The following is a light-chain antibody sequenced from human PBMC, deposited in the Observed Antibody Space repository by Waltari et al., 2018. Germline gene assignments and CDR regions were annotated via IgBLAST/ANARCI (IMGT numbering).Light chain of an antibody. J-gene: IGLJ1*01. CDR3: CSYADGTTYV. Sequence: QSALTQPASVSGSPGQSITISCTGTSRDVGDSKLASWYQQHPGRAPKLIIYEVTKRPSDISTRFSGSKSGNTASLTISGLQADDEADYYCCSYADGTTYVFGTGTKVTVL. CDR1: SRDVGDSKL. CDR2: EVT. V-gene: IGLV2-23*02.